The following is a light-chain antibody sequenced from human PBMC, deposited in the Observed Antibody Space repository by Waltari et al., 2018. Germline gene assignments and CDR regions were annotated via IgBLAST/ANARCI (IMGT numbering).Light chain of an antibody. V-gene: IGLV2-18*02. CDR2: DVS. Sequence: QAALTQPPSVSKSLGQSVTISCTGTSSDVGGYNDVSWYQQHPGTAPRLLIYDVSKRPSGGSDRFSGSKSGNTASRTISGLQAEDEADYYGCSYRSGSTYIFGAGTRLTVL. CDR1: SSDVGGYND. CDR3: CSYRSGSTYI. J-gene: IGLJ1*01.